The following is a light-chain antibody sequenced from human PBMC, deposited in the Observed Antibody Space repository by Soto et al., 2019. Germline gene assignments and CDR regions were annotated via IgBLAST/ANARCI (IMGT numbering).Light chain of an antibody. V-gene: IGKV4-1*01. CDR3: QQCYSTPFT. J-gene: IGKJ3*01. CDR1: QSVLYSSNNKNY. Sequence: DIVMTQSPDSLAVSLGERATINCKSSQSVLYSSNNKNYLAWYQQRPGQPPKLLIYWASTRESGVPDRFSGSGSGTDFTLTISSLQAEDVAVYYCQQCYSTPFTFGPGTKVGI. CDR2: WAS.